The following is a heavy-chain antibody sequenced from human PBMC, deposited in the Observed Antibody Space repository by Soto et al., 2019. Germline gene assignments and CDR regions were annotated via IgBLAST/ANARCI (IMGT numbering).Heavy chain of an antibody. J-gene: IGHJ6*02. CDR3: ARDSPSGIAAAGTEDYYYYGMDV. D-gene: IGHD6-13*01. Sequence: GASVKVSCKASGYTFTSYAMNWVRQAPGQGLEWMGWINTNTGNPTYAQGFTGRFVFSLDTSVSTAYLQICSLKAEDTAVYYCARDSPSGIAAAGTEDYYYYGMDVWGQGTTGTVSS. CDR1: GYTFTSYA. CDR2: INTNTGNP. V-gene: IGHV7-4-1*01.